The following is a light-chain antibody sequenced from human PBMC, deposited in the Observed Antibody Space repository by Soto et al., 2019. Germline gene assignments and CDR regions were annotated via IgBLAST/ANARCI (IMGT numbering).Light chain of an antibody. CDR1: QSIANS. V-gene: IGKV3-20*01. J-gene: IGKJ1*01. Sequence: EIVLTQSPGTLSLSPGERASLSCRASQSIANSLAWYQQKPGQAPRLLIFGASNRATGIPDRFSGSGPGTDFTLTISRLEPEDFAVYHCQQYGGSPRTFGQGTKVERK. CDR3: QQYGGSPRT. CDR2: GAS.